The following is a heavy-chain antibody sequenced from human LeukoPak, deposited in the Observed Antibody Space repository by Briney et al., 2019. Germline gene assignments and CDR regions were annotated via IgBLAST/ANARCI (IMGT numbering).Heavy chain of an antibody. CDR2: IYTSGST. V-gene: IGHV4-4*07. CDR3: ARDIVVVPAAISGFYFDY. CDR1: GGSISSYY. Sequence: SETLSLTCTVSGGSISSYYWSWIRQPAGKGLEWIGRIYTSGSTNYNPSLKSRVTISVDTSKNQFSLKLSSVTAADTAVYYCARDIVVVPAAISGFYFDYWGQGTLVTVSS. J-gene: IGHJ4*02. D-gene: IGHD2-2*01.